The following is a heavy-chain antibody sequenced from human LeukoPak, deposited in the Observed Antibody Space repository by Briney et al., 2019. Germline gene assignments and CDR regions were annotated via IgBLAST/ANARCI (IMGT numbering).Heavy chain of an antibody. J-gene: IGHJ4*02. CDR3: ARETRGTVGSY. D-gene: IGHD4-23*01. Sequence: GRSLRLSCAASGFTFTIYGLHWVRQAPGKGLEWVAVISYDGYSKYYADSMKGRFTISRDNAENSLYLQMNSLRAEDTAVYYCARETRGTVGSYWGRGTLVTVSS. CDR2: ISYDGYSK. CDR1: GFTFTIYG. V-gene: IGHV3-30*03.